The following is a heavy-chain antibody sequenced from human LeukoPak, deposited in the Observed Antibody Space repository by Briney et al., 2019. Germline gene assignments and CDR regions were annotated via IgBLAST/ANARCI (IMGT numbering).Heavy chain of an antibody. CDR1: GFTFRTSW. Sequence: GGSLRLSCAASGFTFRTSWMHWVRQVPGKGPVWVSRIDIDGSSTIYADSVMGRFTISRDNSKNTLYLQMNSLRAEDTGLYYCAGRAAKYGMDVWGQGTTVTVSS. CDR2: IDIDGSST. J-gene: IGHJ6*02. D-gene: IGHD3-10*01. V-gene: IGHV3-74*01. CDR3: AGRAAKYGMDV.